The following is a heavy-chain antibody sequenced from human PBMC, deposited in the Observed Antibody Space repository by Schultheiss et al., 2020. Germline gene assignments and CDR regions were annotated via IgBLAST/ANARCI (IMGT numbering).Heavy chain of an antibody. Sequence: GGSLRLSCAASGFTFDDYAMHWVRQAPGKGLEWVSSISSSSTIYYADSVKGRFTISRDNSKNTLYLQMGSLRAEDMAVYYCARDLGNTNSALAYWGQGTLVTVSS. CDR1: GFTFDDYA. D-gene: IGHD2-2*01. V-gene: IGHV3-69-1*01. J-gene: IGHJ4*02. CDR2: ISSSSTI. CDR3: ARDLGNTNSALAY.